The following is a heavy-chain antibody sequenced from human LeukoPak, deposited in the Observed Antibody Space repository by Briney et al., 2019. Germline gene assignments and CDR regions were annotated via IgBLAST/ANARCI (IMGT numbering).Heavy chain of an antibody. CDR2: IYHSGGA. D-gene: IGHD1-14*01. V-gene: IGHV4/OR15-8*01. J-gene: IGHJ4*02. CDR1: GASIDSHSW. CDR3: AYNRNFALDN. Sequence: SETLSLTCAVSGASIDSHSWWSCVRQPPGKGLEWIGEIYHSGGANYKPSLKSRVTMSVDTSKNHFSLKLTSVTAADTAVYYCAYNRNFALDNWGQGTLVTVSS.